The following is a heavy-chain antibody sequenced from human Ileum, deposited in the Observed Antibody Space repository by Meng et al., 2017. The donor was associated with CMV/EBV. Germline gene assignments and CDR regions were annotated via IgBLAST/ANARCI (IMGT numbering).Heavy chain of an antibody. J-gene: IGHJ4*03. D-gene: IGHD3-3*01. CDR3: ARDILVTIFGVPIVGYFDY. Sequence: GSLRLSCTVSGYSISSGYYWGWIRQPPGKGLEWIGTIYHSGSTYYNPSLKSRVTISVDTSKNQFSLKLSSVTAADTAVYYCARDILVTIFGVPIVGYFDYWGQGTTVTVSS. V-gene: IGHV4-38-2*02. CDR1: GYSISSGYY. CDR2: IYHSGST.